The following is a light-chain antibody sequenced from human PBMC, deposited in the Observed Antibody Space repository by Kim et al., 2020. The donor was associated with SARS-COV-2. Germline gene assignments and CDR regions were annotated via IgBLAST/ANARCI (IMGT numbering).Light chain of an antibody. Sequence: AIRMTQSPSSLSASTGDRVTITCRASQGISSYLAWYQQKPGKAPKLLIYAAYTLQSGVPSRFGGSGSGTDFTLTISCLQSEDFATYYCQQYHGYPWTFGQGTKADI. CDR3: QQYHGYPWT. J-gene: IGKJ1*01. CDR1: QGISSY. V-gene: IGKV1-8*01. CDR2: AAY.